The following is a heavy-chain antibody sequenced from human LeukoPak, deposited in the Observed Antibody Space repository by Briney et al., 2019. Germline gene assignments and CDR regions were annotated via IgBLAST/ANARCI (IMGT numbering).Heavy chain of an antibody. D-gene: IGHD3-10*01. CDR2: INRSGST. Sequence: PSETLSLTCAVYGGSFSGYYWSWVRQPPGKGLEWIGEINRSGSTNYNPSLKSRVTISVDTSKNQFSLKLSSVTAADTAVYYCARDRIYYGSGSPQYYFDYWGQGTLVTVSS. CDR3: ARDRIYYGSGSPQYYFDY. CDR1: GGSFSGYY. V-gene: IGHV4-34*01. J-gene: IGHJ4*02.